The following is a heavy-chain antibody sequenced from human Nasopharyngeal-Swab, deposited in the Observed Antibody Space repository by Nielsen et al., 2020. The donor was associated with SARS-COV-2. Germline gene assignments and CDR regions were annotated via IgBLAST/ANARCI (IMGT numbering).Heavy chain of an antibody. CDR3: AMLEGSGNYYSRPTDC. CDR2: INQDGSEK. J-gene: IGHJ4*02. D-gene: IGHD3-10*01. CDR1: RFTFRSYW. Sequence: GGSLRLSSVASRFTFRSYWMTWVRQAPGKGLEWVANINQDGSEKSYVDSVKGRFTISRDNAKTSLYLEMNSLRVEDTAVYYCAMLEGSGNYYSRPTDCWGQGILVTVSS. V-gene: IGHV3-7*03.